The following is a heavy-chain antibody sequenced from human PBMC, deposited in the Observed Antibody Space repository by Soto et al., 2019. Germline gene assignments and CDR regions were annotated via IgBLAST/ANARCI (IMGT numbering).Heavy chain of an antibody. CDR3: AHKGHGDFPLDY. Sequence: QITLKESGPTLVKPTQTLTLTCTFSGFSLSTSGVGVGWIRQPPGKALEWLAVIYWDDSKKYSPSLKSRLTSTKDTSKNQVVLTMTNMDPVDTATYYCAHKGHGDFPLDYWGQGTLVTVSS. CDR2: IYWDDSK. V-gene: IGHV2-5*02. CDR1: GFSLSTSGVG. D-gene: IGHD4-17*01. J-gene: IGHJ4*02.